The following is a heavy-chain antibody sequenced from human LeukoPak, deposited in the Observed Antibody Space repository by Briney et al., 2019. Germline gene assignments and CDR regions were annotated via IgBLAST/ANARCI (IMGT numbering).Heavy chain of an antibody. CDR1: GFTFSSYA. J-gene: IGHJ4*02. Sequence: GGSLRLSCAASGFTFSSYAMHWVRQAPGKGLEWVAVISYDGSNKYYADSVKGRFTISRDNSKNTLYLQINSLRAEDTAVYYCAKDSHGDSYRHFDYWGQGTLVTVSS. CDR2: ISYDGSNK. V-gene: IGHV3-30*04. D-gene: IGHD4-17*01. CDR3: AKDSHGDSYRHFDY.